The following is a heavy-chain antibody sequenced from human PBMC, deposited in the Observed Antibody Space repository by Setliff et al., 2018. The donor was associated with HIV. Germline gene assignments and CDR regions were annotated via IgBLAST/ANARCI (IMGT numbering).Heavy chain of an antibody. J-gene: IGHJ6*02. CDR2: VNPNSGDA. V-gene: IGHV1-2*02. Sequence: ASVKVSCKASGYTFTGHYLHRVRQAPGQGLEWLGWVNPNSGDAIYAQNFQGRVTMTRDTSINAAYMELRGLRSDDTAVYYCARNFGLSPSGKYYYYYGMDIWGQGTTVTVSS. CDR1: GYTFTGHY. CDR3: ARNFGLSPSGKYYYYYGMDI. D-gene: IGHD3-10*01.